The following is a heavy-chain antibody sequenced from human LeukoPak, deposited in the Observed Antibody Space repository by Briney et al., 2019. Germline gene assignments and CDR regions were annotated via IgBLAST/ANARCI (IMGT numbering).Heavy chain of an antibody. J-gene: IGHJ5*02. D-gene: IGHD6-19*01. V-gene: IGHV4-61*02. CDR1: GGSISSGSYY. Sequence: SETLSLTCTVSGGSISSGSYYWSWIRQPAGKGLEWIGRIYTSGSTNYSPSLKSRVTISVDTSKNQFSLKLSSVTAADTAVYYCTRGPSAVAGTDWFDPWGQGTLVTVSS. CDR3: TRGPSAVAGTDWFDP. CDR2: IYTSGST.